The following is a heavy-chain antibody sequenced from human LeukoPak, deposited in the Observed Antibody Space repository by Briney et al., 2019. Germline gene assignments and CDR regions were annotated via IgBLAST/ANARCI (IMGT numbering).Heavy chain of an antibody. J-gene: IGHJ6*03. V-gene: IGHV3-23*01. D-gene: IGHD6-13*01. Sequence: AGGSLRLSCAASGFTFSSYGMSWVRQAPGKGLEWVSAISGSGGSTYYADSVKGRFTISRDNSKNTLYLQMNSLRAEDTAVYYCAKTSSWDYYYYYYMDVWGKGTTVTVSS. CDR2: ISGSGGST. CDR3: AKTSSWDYYYYYYMDV. CDR1: GFTFSSYG.